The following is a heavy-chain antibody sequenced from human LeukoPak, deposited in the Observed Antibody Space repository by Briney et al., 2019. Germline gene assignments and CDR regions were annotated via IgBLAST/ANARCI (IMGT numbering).Heavy chain of an antibody. CDR2: TYSSGNT. CDR3: ARERGYDFWAADY. J-gene: IGHJ4*02. V-gene: IGHV4-4*07. Sequence: PSETLSLTCTVSGDSISDYYWSWLRQPAGKGLEWIGRTYSSGNTNYNPSLKSRVTMSVDTSKKQFSLKVNSVTAADTAVYYCARERGYDFWAADYWGQGTLVTVSS. D-gene: IGHD3-3*01. CDR1: GDSISDYY.